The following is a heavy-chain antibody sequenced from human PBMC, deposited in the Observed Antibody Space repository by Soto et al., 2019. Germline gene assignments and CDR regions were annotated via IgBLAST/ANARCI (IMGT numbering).Heavy chain of an antibody. CDR1: GGTFRNYP. V-gene: IGHV1-69*02. CDR3: ARGPLVVLNYFES. J-gene: IGHJ4*02. CDR2: IFPLTDIP. Sequence: QVQLVQSGTEVKKPGSSVKVSCKASGGTFRNYPINWVRQAPGQGLEWMGSIFPLTDIPDYAQNFQARLTISADQHTSTAYMELSSLTSDDTAMYFCARGPLVVLNYFESWGQGTLVTVSS.